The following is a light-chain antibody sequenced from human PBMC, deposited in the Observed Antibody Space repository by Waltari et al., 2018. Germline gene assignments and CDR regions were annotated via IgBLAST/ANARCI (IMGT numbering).Light chain of an antibody. CDR2: EVN. CDR3: CSYAGDRNLYV. V-gene: IGLV2-23*02. Sequence: QSALTQPASVSGSPGQSITFSCTGTSRAVGRYHLVSCFQQHPGKAPKPLFFEVNKRPSGVSPRFSGSKSGNTASLTISGLLAEDEADYYCCSYAGDRNLYVFGSGTKVTVL. CDR1: SRAVGRYHL. J-gene: IGLJ1*01.